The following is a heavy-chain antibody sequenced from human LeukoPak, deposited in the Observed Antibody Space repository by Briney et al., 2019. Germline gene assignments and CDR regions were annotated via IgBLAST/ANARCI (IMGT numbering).Heavy chain of an antibody. V-gene: IGHV4-4*07. Sequence: SETLSLTCTVSGGSISSYYWSWIRQPAGKGLEWIGRIYTSGSTNCNPSLKSRVTMSVDTSKNQFSLKLSSVTAADTAVYYCAREPVPRGWEPNWFDPWGQGTLVTVSS. J-gene: IGHJ5*02. CDR3: AREPVPRGWEPNWFDP. CDR2: IYTSGST. D-gene: IGHD1-26*01. CDR1: GGSISSYY.